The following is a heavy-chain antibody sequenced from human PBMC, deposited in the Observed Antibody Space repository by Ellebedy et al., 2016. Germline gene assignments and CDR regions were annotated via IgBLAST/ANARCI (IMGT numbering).Heavy chain of an antibody. J-gene: IGHJ4*02. CDR1: GFIFRTYA. V-gene: IGHV3-23*01. Sequence: GGSLRLSCAVSGFIFRTYAMTWVRQAPGKGLEWVSGITPSGVETYYADSVKGRFTISRDNSKNTLYLQMNSLRVDDTAVYYCAKGQSIYSSGWDYWGQGTLVTVSS. CDR2: ITPSGVET. CDR3: AKGQSIYSSGWDY. D-gene: IGHD6-19*01.